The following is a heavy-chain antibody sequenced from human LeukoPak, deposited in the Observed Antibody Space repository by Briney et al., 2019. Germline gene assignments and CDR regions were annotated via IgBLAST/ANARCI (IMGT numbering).Heavy chain of an antibody. CDR2: ISSSGSTI. V-gene: IGHV3-48*03. Sequence: GGSLRLSCAASGFTFSSYEMNWVRQAPGKGLEWVSYISSSGSTIYYADSVKGRFTISRDNSKNTLYLQMNSLRAEDTAVYYCAKDLYCSGGSCQEDYWGQGTLVTVSS. CDR3: AKDLYCSGGSCQEDY. D-gene: IGHD2-15*01. J-gene: IGHJ4*02. CDR1: GFTFSSYE.